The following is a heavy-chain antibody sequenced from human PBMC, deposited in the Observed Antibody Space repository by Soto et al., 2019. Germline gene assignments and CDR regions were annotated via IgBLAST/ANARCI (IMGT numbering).Heavy chain of an antibody. CDR1: GLTFSSYG. V-gene: IGHV3-33*01. Sequence: QVQLVESGGGVVQPGRSLRLSCTVSGLTFSSYGMHWVRQAPGKGLEWVAEIWYDGNNKYYGDSVKGRFTISRDNSKNTLYLQMNSRRAEDTGVYYCASRSDGFDYWGQGTLVTVSS. CDR3: ASRSDGFDY. CDR2: IWYDGNNK. J-gene: IGHJ4*02.